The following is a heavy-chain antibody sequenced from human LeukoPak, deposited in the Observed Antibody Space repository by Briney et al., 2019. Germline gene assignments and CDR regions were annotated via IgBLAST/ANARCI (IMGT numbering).Heavy chain of an antibody. CDR3: ARGLSARGKRTNNDY. J-gene: IGHJ4*02. V-gene: IGHV4-61*02. CDR1: GGSISSGSYY. CDR2: IYTSGST. D-gene: IGHD1-14*01. Sequence: SETLSLTCTVSGGSISSGSYYWSWIRQPAGKGLEWIGRIYTSGSTNYNPSLKSRVTISVDTSKNQFSLKLSSVTAADTAVYYCARGLSARGKRTNNDYWGQGTLVTVSS.